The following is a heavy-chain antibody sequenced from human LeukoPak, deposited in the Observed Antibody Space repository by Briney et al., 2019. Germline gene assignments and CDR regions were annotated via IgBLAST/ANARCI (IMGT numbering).Heavy chain of an antibody. CDR3: ARGHDFWSGPLNYYYMDV. CDR1: GYTFSSYG. V-gene: IGHV1-18*01. D-gene: IGHD3-3*01. J-gene: IGHJ6*03. Sequence: GASVKVSCKASGYTFSSYGISWVRQAPGQGLEWMGWFSVYNGNTYYARKLQGRVTMTTDTSTSTAYMELRSLRSDDTAVYYCARGHDFWSGPLNYYYMDVWGKGTTVTVSS. CDR2: FSVYNGNT.